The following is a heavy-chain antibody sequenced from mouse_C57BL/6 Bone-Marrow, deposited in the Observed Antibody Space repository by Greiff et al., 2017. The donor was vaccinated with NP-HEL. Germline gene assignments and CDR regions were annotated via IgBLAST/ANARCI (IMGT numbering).Heavy chain of an antibody. CDR1: GFTFSDYY. J-gene: IGHJ3*01. Sequence: EVKLVESGGGLVQPGGSLKLSCAASGFTFSDYYMYWVRQTPEKRLEWVAYISNGGGSTYYPDTVKGRFTISRDNAKNTLYLQMSRLKSEDTAMYYCARGYKGAYWGQGTLVTVSA. V-gene: IGHV5-12*01. CDR3: ARGYKGAY. D-gene: IGHD1-2*01. CDR2: ISNGGGST.